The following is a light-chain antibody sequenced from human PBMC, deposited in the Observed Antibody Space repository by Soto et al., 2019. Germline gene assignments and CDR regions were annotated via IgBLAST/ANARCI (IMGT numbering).Light chain of an antibody. V-gene: IGKV3-15*01. CDR1: QSVSSN. Sequence: EIVMTQSPATLSVSPGERATLSCRASQSVSSNLAWYQQKPGQAPRLLIYGASTRATGIPARFSGSGSGTEFTLTISSLQSEDFAVYDCQKYNNWPLITFGQGTRLEV. CDR2: GAS. J-gene: IGKJ5*01. CDR3: QKYNNWPLIT.